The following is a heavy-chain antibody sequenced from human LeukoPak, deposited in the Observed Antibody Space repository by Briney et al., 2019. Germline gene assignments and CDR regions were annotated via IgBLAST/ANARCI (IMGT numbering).Heavy chain of an antibody. V-gene: IGHV3-74*01. Sequence: SGGSLRLSCAASGFTFSTYWMHWVRQAPGKGLVWVSRINNDGSSISYADPVKGRFTISRDDAKNTLYLQMNSLRAEDTAVYYCASSIYGDFYWGQGTLVTVSS. CDR1: GFTFSTYW. D-gene: IGHD4-17*01. CDR3: ASSIYGDFY. CDR2: INNDGSSI. J-gene: IGHJ4*02.